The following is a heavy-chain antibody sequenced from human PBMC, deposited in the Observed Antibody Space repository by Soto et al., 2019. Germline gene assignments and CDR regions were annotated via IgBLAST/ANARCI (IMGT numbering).Heavy chain of an antibody. J-gene: IGHJ5*02. CDR3: ARGLHCETGRCFPNWLEP. Sequence: SETLSLTCSVSGDSISTVDYFWAWVRQPPGQALEYIGYIYKSATTYYNPSFESRVAISLDTSKSQFSLNVTSLTAADTAVYFCARGLHCETGRCFPNWLEPRGQGTLVAVSS. CDR1: GDSISTVDYF. V-gene: IGHV4-30-4*01. CDR2: IYKSATT. D-gene: IGHD1-1*01.